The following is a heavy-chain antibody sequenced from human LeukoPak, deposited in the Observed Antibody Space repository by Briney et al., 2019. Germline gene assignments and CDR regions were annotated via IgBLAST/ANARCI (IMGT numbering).Heavy chain of an antibody. V-gene: IGHV3-48*03. CDR1: GFTFSNYE. J-gene: IGHJ4*02. CDR3: ARDLYRIVVVPHYFDY. Sequence: GGSLRLSCAASGFTFSNYEMNWVRQAPGKGLEWVSYISSSGNTIYYADSVKGRFTISRDNAKNSLYLQMNNLRAEDTAVYYCARDLYRIVVVPHYFDYWGQGTLVTVSS. D-gene: IGHD3-22*01. CDR2: ISSSGNTI.